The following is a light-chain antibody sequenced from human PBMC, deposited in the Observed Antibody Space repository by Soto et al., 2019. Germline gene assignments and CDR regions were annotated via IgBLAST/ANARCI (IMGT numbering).Light chain of an antibody. CDR2: DAS. V-gene: IGKV1-5*01. CDR3: QQYSSHST. CDR1: QSISYW. Sequence: DIQMTQSPSTLSASVGDRFTITCLASQSISYWLAWYQQKPGKAPNLLIYDASTLESGVPSRFSGSGSGTEFSLTISSLQPDDFATYYCQQYSSHSTFGQGTKVDIK. J-gene: IGKJ1*01.